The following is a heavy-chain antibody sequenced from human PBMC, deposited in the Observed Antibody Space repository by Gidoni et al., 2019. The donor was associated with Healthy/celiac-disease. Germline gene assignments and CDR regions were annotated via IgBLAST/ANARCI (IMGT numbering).Heavy chain of an antibody. J-gene: IGHJ3*02. CDR3: ARGRYFGVVMLPDAFDI. V-gene: IGHV4-59*08. CDR1: GGSISSYY. D-gene: IGHD3-3*01. Sequence: QVQLQESGPGLVKPSETLSLTCTVSGGSISSYYWSWIRQPPGKGLEWIGYIYYSGSTNYNPSLKSRVTISVDTSKNQFSLKLSSVTAADTAVYYCARGRYFGVVMLPDAFDIWGQGTMVTVSS. CDR2: IYYSGST.